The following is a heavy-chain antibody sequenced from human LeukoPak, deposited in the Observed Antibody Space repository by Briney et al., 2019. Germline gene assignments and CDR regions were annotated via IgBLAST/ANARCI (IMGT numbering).Heavy chain of an antibody. V-gene: IGHV4-4*07. Sequence: SETLSLTCTVSGGSISSYYWSWIRQPAGKGLEWIGRIYGSGSTYYNPSLKSRVTMSGDTSKNQFSLKLSSVTAADTAVYYYARDPTQIAAAGWGQGTLVTVSS. CDR2: IYGSGST. CDR1: GGSISSYY. J-gene: IGHJ4*02. D-gene: IGHD6-13*01. CDR3: ARDPTQIAAAG.